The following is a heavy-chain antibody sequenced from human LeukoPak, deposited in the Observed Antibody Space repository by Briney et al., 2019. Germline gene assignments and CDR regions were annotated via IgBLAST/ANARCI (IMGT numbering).Heavy chain of an antibody. CDR3: AKGAYSHYYMAV. CDR1: GFTFDDYA. J-gene: IGHJ6*03. D-gene: IGHD1-26*01. CDR2: ISWNSGSI. V-gene: IGHV3-9*01. Sequence: GGSLRLSCAASGFTFDDYAMHLVRQAPGKGLEWVSGISWNSGSIGYADSVKGRFTISRDNAKNSLYLQMNSLRAEDTALYYCAKGAYSHYYMAVCGKGTTVTVSS.